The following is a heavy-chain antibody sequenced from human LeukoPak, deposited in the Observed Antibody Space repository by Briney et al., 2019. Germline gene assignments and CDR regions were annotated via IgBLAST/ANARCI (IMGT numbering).Heavy chain of an antibody. CDR2: IYYSGST. V-gene: IGHV4-31*03. CDR3: ARDSPHYDFWSGAPTYFDY. D-gene: IGHD3-3*01. Sequence: SQTLSLTCTVSGGSISSGGYYWSWIRQHPGKGLEWIGYIYYSGSTYYNPSLKSRVTISVDTSKNQFSLKLSSVTAADTAVYYCARDSPHYDFWSGAPTYFDYWGQGTLVTVSS. CDR1: GGSISSGGYY. J-gene: IGHJ4*02.